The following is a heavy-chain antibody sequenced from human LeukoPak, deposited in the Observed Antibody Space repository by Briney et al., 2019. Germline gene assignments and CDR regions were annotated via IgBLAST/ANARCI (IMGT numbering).Heavy chain of an antibody. D-gene: IGHD1-14*01. CDR2: IYYSGST. CDR1: GGPISSYY. Sequence: SETLSLTCTVSGGPISSYYWSWIRQPPGKGLEWIGYIYYSGSTNYNPSLKSRVTISVDTSKNQFSLKLSSVTAADTAVYYCARQSRGIIDYWGQGTLVTVSS. V-gene: IGHV4-59*08. CDR3: ARQSRGIIDY. J-gene: IGHJ4*02.